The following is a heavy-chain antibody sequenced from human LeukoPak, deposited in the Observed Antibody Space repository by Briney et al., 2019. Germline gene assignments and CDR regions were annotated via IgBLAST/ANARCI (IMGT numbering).Heavy chain of an antibody. CDR1: GGSISSSSYS. Sequence: PSETLSLTCTVSGGSISSSSYSWGWIRQPPGKGLEWVSSISSSSSYIYYADSVKGRFTISRDNAKNSLYLQMNSLRAEDTAVYYCARGIQDILTGYYTDYWGQGTLVTVSS. CDR2: ISSSSSYI. J-gene: IGHJ4*02. CDR3: ARGIQDILTGYYTDY. V-gene: IGHV3-21*01. D-gene: IGHD3-9*01.